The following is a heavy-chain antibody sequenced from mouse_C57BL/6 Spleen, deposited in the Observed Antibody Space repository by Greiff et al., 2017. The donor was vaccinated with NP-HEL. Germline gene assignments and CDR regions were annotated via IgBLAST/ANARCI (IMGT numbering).Heavy chain of an antibody. V-gene: IGHV1-53*01. CDR3: ARLTGKGRNWYFDV. CDR1: GYTFTSHW. CDR2: INPSNGGT. D-gene: IGHD4-1*01. J-gene: IGHJ1*03. Sequence: VQLQQSGTELVKPGASVKLSCKASGYTFTSHWMHWVKQRPGQGLEWIGNINPSNGGTNYNEKFKSKATLTVDKSSSTAYMQLSSLTSEDSAVYYCARLTGKGRNWYFDVWGTGTTVTVSS.